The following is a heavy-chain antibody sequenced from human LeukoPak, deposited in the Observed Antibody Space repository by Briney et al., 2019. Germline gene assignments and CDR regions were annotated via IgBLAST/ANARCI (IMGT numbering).Heavy chain of an antibody. J-gene: IGHJ4*02. CDR2: IASETYGGTA. CDR1: GFTFGDYA. V-gene: IGHV3-49*04. Sequence: RSLRLSCTASGFTFGDYAMTWVRQAPGKGLEWVGFIASETYGGTAEYAASVKGRFTISRDDSKSIAYLQMNSLKTEDTAVYYCTRDQTPYYWGQGTLVTVSS. CDR3: TRDQTPYY.